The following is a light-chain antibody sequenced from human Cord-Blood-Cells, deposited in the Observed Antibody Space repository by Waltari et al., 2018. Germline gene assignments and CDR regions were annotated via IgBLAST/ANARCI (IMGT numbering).Light chain of an antibody. CDR2: AAS. J-gene: IGKJ4*01. CDR1: QSISSY. V-gene: IGKV1-39*01. Sequence: DIQMTQSPSSLSASVGDRVNITCRASQSISSYLNWYQQKPGKAPKLLIYAASSLQSGVPSRFSGSGSGTDFTLTISSLQPEDFATYSCQQSYSTPLTFGGGTKVEIK. CDR3: QQSYSTPLT.